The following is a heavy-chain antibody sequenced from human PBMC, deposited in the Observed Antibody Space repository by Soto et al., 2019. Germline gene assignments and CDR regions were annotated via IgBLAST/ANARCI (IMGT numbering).Heavy chain of an antibody. J-gene: IGHJ5*02. CDR1: GGSFSGYY. CDR2: INHSGST. V-gene: IGHV4-34*01. CDR3: VRDAKVLLLPLVGSMWLAP. D-gene: IGHD1-26*01. Sequence: PSVPLSLTCAVYGGSFSGYYWTWIRQPPGTGLEWIGEINHSGSTNHSPALKSRVTISVDKAKNQFSLKLTTVTAADTAVYYCVRDAKVLLLPLVGSMWLAPWGQGTPVTAPQ.